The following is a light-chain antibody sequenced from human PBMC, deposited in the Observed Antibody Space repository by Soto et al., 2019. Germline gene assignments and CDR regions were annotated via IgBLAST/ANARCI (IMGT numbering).Light chain of an antibody. CDR3: QHYNSYSEA. CDR1: QGISNF. Sequence: IQLTQSPSSLSASVGDRVTITCRASQGISNFLAWYKQKPGKAPKLLIYAASTLQAGVPSRFSGSGSGTDFTLTISSLQPDDFATYYCQHYNSYSEAFGQGTKVDIK. J-gene: IGKJ1*01. V-gene: IGKV1-27*01. CDR2: AAS.